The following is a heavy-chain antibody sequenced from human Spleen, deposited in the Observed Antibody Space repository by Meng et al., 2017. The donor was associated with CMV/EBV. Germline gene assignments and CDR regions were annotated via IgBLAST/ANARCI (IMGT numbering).Heavy chain of an antibody. CDR2: IKPNSGNT. V-gene: IGHV1-2*02. CDR1: GYFFSDHF. Sequence: ASVKVSCKASGYFFSDHFMHWVRQSPGQGLEWMGWIKPNSGNTNYAQNFQGRVTMTSDSSITTVYMELSRLTSDDTAVYYCARDRLFEARVKEPGGYYYYSGMEVWGQGTTVTVSS. J-gene: IGHJ6*02. CDR3: ARDRLFEARVKEPGGYYYYSGMEV. D-gene: IGHD1-14*01.